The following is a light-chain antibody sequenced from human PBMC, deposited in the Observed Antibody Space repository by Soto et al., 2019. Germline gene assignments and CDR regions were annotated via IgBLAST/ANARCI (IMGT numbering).Light chain of an antibody. CDR1: QSVSSY. J-gene: IGKJ2*01. Sequence: EIVLTQSPATLSLSPGERATLSCRASQSVSSYLAWYQQKPGQAPRLLLYDVSNRATGIPARFSGSGSGTDFTLTISSLEPEDFAVYYCQQRSNWPPYTFGQGTKLEIK. CDR3: QQRSNWPPYT. CDR2: DVS. V-gene: IGKV3-11*01.